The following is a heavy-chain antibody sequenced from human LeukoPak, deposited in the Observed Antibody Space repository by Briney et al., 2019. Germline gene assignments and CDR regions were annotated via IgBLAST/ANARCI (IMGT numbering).Heavy chain of an antibody. Sequence: SETLSLTCTVSGGAISNDNFYWGWIPQPPGKGLEWIGSINYSGTTYYNPSLKSRVTISVDTSKTQFSLKLNSVTAADTAVYYCARLSDYWGQGTLVTVSS. J-gene: IGHJ4*02. V-gene: IGHV4-39*01. CDR1: GGAISNDNFY. CDR3: ARLSDY. CDR2: INYSGTT.